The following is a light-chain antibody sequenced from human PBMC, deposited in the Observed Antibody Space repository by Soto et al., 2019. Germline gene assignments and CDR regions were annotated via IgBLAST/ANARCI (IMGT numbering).Light chain of an antibody. J-gene: IGKJ1*01. CDR3: QQYVTAPRT. Sequence: EIVLTQSPGTLSLSPGERATLSCRASQGLTSNFLAWYQQKPGQAPSLLIYGASNRATGVPDRFSGGGSGTGFTLTISRLEPEDFAVYFCQQYVTAPRTLGQGTKVDIK. CDR2: GAS. CDR1: QGLTSNF. V-gene: IGKV3-20*01.